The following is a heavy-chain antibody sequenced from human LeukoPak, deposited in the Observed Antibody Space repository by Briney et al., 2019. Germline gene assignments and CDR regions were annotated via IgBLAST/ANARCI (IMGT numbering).Heavy chain of an antibody. CDR1: GVTFSNYG. CDR3: ARQTGTYDLDY. CDR2: IWHDGSNQ. D-gene: IGHD3-10*01. V-gene: IGHV3-33*01. J-gene: IGHJ4*02. Sequence: GGSLRLSCAASGVTFSNYGMHWVRQAPGKGLEWVAVIWHDGSNQYYADSVKGRFTISRDNSKDTLYLQMNSLRVEDTAVYYCARQTGTYDLDYWGQGTPVTVSS.